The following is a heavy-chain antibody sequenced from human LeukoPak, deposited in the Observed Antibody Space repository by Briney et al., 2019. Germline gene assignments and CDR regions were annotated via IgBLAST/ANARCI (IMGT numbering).Heavy chain of an antibody. J-gene: IGHJ4*02. V-gene: IGHV3-23*01. CDR2: ISGSGGST. CDR1: GFTFSSYA. CDR3: AKDLPAYCGGDCYPSLDY. Sequence: GGSLRLSCAASGFTFSSYAMSWVRQAPGKGLEWVSAISGSGGSTYYADSVKGRFTISRDNSKNTLYLQMNSLRAEDTAVYYCAKDLPAYCGGDCYPSLDYWGQGTLVTVSS. D-gene: IGHD2-21*02.